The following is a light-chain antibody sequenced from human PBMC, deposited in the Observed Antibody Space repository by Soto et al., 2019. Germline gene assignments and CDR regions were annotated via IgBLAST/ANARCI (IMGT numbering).Light chain of an antibody. CDR1: QTISSR. J-gene: IGKJ1*01. CDR3: QQYETFSGT. Sequence: DSQMTQSPSSLSASVGDVVTISCRASQTISSRLNWYQQKPGKAPKLLIYDASTLQSGVPSRYSGSGSGTEFTLTIASLQPDDFATYYCQQYETFSGTFGPGTKVDIK. CDR2: DAS. V-gene: IGKV1-5*01.